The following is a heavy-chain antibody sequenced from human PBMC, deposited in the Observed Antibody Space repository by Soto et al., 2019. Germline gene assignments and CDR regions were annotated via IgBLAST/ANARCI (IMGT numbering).Heavy chain of an antibody. CDR1: GYTFTSYY. CDR3: ARGSPKQQLVFFPFDY. D-gene: IGHD6-13*01. Sequence: GASVKVSCKASGYTFTSYYMHWVRQAPGQGLEWMGIINPSGGSTSYAQKFQGRVTMTRDTSTSTVYMELSSLRSEDTAVYYCARGSPKQQLVFFPFDYWGQGTLVTVSS. V-gene: IGHV1-46*01. CDR2: INPSGGST. J-gene: IGHJ4*02.